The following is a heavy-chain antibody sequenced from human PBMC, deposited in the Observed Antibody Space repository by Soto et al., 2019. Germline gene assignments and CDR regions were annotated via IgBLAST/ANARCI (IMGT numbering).Heavy chain of an antibody. CDR3: ARSSGDYVIGYFQH. J-gene: IGHJ1*01. CDR1: GFTFSSYG. Sequence: QVQLVESGGGVVQPGRSLRLSCAASGFTFSSYGMHWVRQAPGKGLERVAVIWYDGSNKYYADSVKGRFTISRDNSKNTLYLQMNSLRAEDTAVYYCARSSGDYVIGYFQHWGQGTLVTVSS. D-gene: IGHD4-17*01. CDR2: IWYDGSNK. V-gene: IGHV3-33*01.